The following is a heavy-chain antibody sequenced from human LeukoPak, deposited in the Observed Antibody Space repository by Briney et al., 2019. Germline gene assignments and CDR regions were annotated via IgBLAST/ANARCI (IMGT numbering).Heavy chain of an antibody. CDR2: INHSGNT. J-gene: IGHJ6*03. V-gene: IGHV4-34*01. CDR1: GGSFGGYY. Sequence: SETLSLACAASGGSFGGYYWSYIRQPPGKGLEWIGEINHSGNTYYNPSLKSRVTISLDTSKNQFSLKLSSVTAADTAVYYCASGIGAAADYFYYYMDVWGKGTTVTVSS. CDR3: ASGIGAAADYFYYYMDV. D-gene: IGHD6-13*01.